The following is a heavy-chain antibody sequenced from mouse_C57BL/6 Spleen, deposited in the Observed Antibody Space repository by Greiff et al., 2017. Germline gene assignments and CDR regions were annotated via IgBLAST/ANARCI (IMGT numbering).Heavy chain of an antibody. CDR3: ATGTGYFDY. J-gene: IGHJ2*01. D-gene: IGHD4-1*01. V-gene: IGHV5-4*01. CDR2: ISDGGSYT. Sequence: EVQLVESGGGLVKPGGSLKLSCAASGFTFSSYAMSWVRQTPEKRLEWVATISDGGSYTYYPDNVKGRFTISRDNAKNNLYLQMSHLKSEDTAMYYCATGTGYFDYWGQGTTLTVSS. CDR1: GFTFSSYA.